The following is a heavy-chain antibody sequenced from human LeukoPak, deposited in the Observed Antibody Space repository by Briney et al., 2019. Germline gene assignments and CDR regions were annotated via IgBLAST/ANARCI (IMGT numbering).Heavy chain of an antibody. CDR2: IRFDGSNK. D-gene: IGHD6-13*01. V-gene: IGHV3-30*02. CDR1: GFTFSSYG. J-gene: IGHJ6*03. CDR3: ASTTLAAAGSNLYYYYYMDV. Sequence: GGSLRLSCAASGFTFSSYGMHWVRQAPGKGLEWVAFIRFDGSNKYYADSVKGRFTISRDNSKNTLYLQMNSLRAEDTAVYYCASTTLAAAGSNLYYYYYMDVWGKGTTVTVSS.